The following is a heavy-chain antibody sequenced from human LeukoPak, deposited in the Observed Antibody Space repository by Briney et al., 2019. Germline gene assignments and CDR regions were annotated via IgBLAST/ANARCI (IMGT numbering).Heavy chain of an antibody. CDR1: GGSFSDYY. Sequence: SETLSLTCAVYGGSFSDYYWSWIRQPPGKGLEWIGEINHSGSTNYNPSLKSRVTISVDTSKNQFSLKLSSVTAADTAVYYCARTYYDSSGYYDWFDPWGQGTLVTVSS. CDR2: INHSGST. J-gene: IGHJ5*02. V-gene: IGHV4-34*01. D-gene: IGHD3-22*01. CDR3: ARTYYDSSGYYDWFDP.